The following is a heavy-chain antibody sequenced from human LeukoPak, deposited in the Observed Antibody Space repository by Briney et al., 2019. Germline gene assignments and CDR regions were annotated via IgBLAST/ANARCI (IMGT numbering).Heavy chain of an antibody. J-gene: IGHJ6*03. Sequence: ASVKVACKASGYTFTGYYMRWVRQAPGQGLEWMGWISPNSGGTNYAQKFQGRVTMTRDTSISTVYKELSSLRSEDAAVYYCARETLEDRYMDVWGKGTTVTVSS. CDR3: ARETLEDRYMDV. V-gene: IGHV1-2*02. D-gene: IGHD2-15*01. CDR2: ISPNSGGT. CDR1: GYTFTGYY.